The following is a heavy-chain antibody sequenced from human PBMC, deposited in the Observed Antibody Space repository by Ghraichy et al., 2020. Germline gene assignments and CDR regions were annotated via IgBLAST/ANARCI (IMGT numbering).Heavy chain of an antibody. J-gene: IGHJ4*02. CDR3: ARFLDGAESYVDY. D-gene: IGHD3-10*01. Sequence: ESLNISCTVSGDSISSHYWGWIRQPPGKGLEWIGYVYYTGYTNYSPSLRSRVTISVVTSKNQFSLILSSVTSADTAEFYCARFLDGAESYVDYWGQGTLVTVSS. V-gene: IGHV4-59*11. CDR2: VYYTGYT. CDR1: GDSISSHY.